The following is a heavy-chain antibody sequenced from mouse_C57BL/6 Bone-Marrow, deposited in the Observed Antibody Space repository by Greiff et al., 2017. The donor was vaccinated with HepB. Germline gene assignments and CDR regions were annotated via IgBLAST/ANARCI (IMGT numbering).Heavy chain of an antibody. Sequence: VQLQQPGDELVKPGASVKLSCKASGYTFTSYWMHWVKQRPGRGLEWIGRIDPNSGGTKYNEKFKSKATLTVDKPSSTAYMQLSSLTSEDSAVYYCASSDSSGPFAYWGQGTLVTVSA. CDR1: GYTFTSYW. D-gene: IGHD3-2*02. CDR2: IDPNSGGT. J-gene: IGHJ3*01. V-gene: IGHV1-72*01. CDR3: ASSDSSGPFAY.